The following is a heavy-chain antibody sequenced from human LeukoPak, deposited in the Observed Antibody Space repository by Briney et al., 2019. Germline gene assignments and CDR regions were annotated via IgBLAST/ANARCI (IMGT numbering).Heavy chain of an antibody. V-gene: IGHV3-21*04. CDR2: ISYTGTYI. CDR1: GFRVFHYG. Sequence: GGSLRLSCAISGFRVFHYGVHWVRQAPGKGLEWVSSISYTGTYIYYADSVKGRFTISRDNAQNSLYLQMNSLRAEDTAIYYCVRDRGTYRPIDYWGQGTLVTVSS. J-gene: IGHJ4*02. CDR3: VRDRGTYRPIDY. D-gene: IGHD1-26*01.